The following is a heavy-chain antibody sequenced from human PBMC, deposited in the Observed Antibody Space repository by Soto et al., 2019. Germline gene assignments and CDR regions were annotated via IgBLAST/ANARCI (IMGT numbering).Heavy chain of an antibody. J-gene: IGHJ6*02. CDR2: ISWDGGST. V-gene: IGHV3-43*01. D-gene: IGHD3-16*01. CDR1: GFTFDDYT. Sequence: PGGSVRLSCAASGFTFDDYTMHWVRQAPGKGLEWVSLISWDGGSTHYADSVKGRFTISRDNSKNSLYLQMNSLRTEDTALYYCAKVWGMYYYYGMDVWGQGTTVTVSS. CDR3: AKVWGMYYYYGMDV.